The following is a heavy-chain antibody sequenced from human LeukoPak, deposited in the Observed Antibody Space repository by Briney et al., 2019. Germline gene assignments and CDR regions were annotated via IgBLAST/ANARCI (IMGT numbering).Heavy chain of an antibody. CDR1: GGSFSGYY. D-gene: IGHD3-9*01. V-gene: IGHV4-34*01. J-gene: IGHJ4*02. Sequence: SETLSLTCAVYGGSFSGYYWSWIRQPPGKGLEWIGEINHSGSTNYNPSLKSRVTISVDTSKNQFSLKLSSGTAADTAVYYCARTLTACFDYWGQGTLVTVSS. CDR2: INHSGST. CDR3: ARTLTACFDY.